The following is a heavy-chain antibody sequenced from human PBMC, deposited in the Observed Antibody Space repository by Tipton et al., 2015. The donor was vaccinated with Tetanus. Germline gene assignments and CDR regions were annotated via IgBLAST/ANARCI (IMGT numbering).Heavy chain of an antibody. J-gene: IGHJ5*02. CDR2: IYTSGST. CDR3: ARDPTGVAAEFDP. CDR1: GGSISSYY. Sequence: TLSVTCTVSGGSISSYYWSWIRQPAGKGLEWIGRIYTSGSTNYNPSLKSRVTMSVDTSKNQFSLKLSSVTAADTAVYYCARDPTGVAAEFDPWGQGTLVTVSS. V-gene: IGHV4-4*07. D-gene: IGHD6-25*01.